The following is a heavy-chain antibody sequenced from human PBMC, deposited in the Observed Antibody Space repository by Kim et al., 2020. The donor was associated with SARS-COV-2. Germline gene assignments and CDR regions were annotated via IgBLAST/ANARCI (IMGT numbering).Heavy chain of an antibody. CDR3: AKDPGTKDIVVVVAASEDPY. D-gene: IGHD2-15*01. CDR1: GFTFSSYA. Sequence: GGSLRLSCAASGFTFSSYAMSWVRQAPGKGLEWVSAISGSGGSTYYADSVKGRFTISRDNSKNTLYLQMNSLRAEGTAVYYCAKDPGTKDIVVVVAASEDPYWGQGTLVTVSS. CDR2: ISGSGGST. V-gene: IGHV3-23*01. J-gene: IGHJ4*02.